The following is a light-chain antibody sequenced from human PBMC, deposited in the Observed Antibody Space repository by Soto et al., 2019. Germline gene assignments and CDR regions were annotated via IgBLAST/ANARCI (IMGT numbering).Light chain of an antibody. Sequence: DLQMTQSPSTLSASVGDRVNITCRASQGISTWLAWYQQKPGKAPKLLIYRASDLQTGVPSRFSGSGSGTEFTLTISSLQTDDFATYYCQQYNSYFFTFGPGTKVDVK. CDR1: QGISTW. J-gene: IGKJ3*01. V-gene: IGKV1-5*03. CDR3: QQYNSYFFT. CDR2: RAS.